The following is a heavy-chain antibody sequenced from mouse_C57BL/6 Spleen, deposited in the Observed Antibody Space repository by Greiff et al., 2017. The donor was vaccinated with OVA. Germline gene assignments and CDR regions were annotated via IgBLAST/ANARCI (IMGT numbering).Heavy chain of an antibody. J-gene: IGHJ4*01. CDR1: GFSLTSYG. D-gene: IGHD1-1*01. V-gene: IGHV2-6-1*01. CDR2: IWSDGST. Sequence: VQLQESGPGLVAPSQSLSITCTVSGFSLTSYGVHWVLQPPGKGLEWLVVIWSDGSTTYNSALKSSMSSSKDNSKSQVFLKMNSLQTDDKAMYYCARQRYYDYAMDYWGQGTSVTVSS. CDR3: ARQRYYDYAMDY.